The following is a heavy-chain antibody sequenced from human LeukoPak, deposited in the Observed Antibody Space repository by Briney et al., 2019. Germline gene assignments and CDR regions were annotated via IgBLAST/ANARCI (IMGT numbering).Heavy chain of an antibody. CDR3: AKVQRYSGYENAFDI. Sequence: GGSLRLSCAASGFTFSSYAMHWVRQAPGKGLEWVAVISYDGSNKYYADSVKGRFTISRDNSKNTLYLQMNSLRAEDTAVYYCAKVQRYSGYENAFDIWGQGTMVTVSS. V-gene: IGHV3-30-3*01. D-gene: IGHD5-12*01. J-gene: IGHJ3*02. CDR2: ISYDGSNK. CDR1: GFTFSSYA.